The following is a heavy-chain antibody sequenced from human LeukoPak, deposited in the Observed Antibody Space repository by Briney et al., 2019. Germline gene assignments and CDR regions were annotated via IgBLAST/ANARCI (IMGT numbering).Heavy chain of an antibody. J-gene: IGHJ4*02. CDR2: IRSKANSYAT. CDR3: ATRRFGELTY. V-gene: IGHV3-73*01. Sequence: GGSLRLSCAASGFTFSGSAMHWVRQASGKGLEWVGRIRSKANSYATAYAASVKGRFTISRDESKNTAYLQMNSLRVEDTAVYYCATRRFGELTYWGQGTLVTVSS. CDR1: GFTFSGSA. D-gene: IGHD3-10*01.